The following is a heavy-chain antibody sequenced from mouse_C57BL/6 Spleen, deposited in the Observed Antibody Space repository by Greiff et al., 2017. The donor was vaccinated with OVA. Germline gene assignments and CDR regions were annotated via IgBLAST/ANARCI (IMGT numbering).Heavy chain of an antibody. J-gene: IGHJ3*01. CDR2: INYDGSST. V-gene: IGHV5-16*01. CDR3: ARMVTTGWFAY. D-gene: IGHD2-2*01. CDR1: GFTFSDYY. Sequence: EVQVVESEGGLVQPGRSMKLSCTASGFTFSDYYMAWVRQVPEKGLEWVANINYDGSSTYYLDSLKSRFIISRDNAKNILYLQMSSLKSEDTATYYCARMVTTGWFAYWGQGTLVTVSA.